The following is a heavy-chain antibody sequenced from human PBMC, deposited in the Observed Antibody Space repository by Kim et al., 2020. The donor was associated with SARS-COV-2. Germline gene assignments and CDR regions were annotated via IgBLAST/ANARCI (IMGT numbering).Heavy chain of an antibody. J-gene: IGHJ6*04. CDR3: ARVPRINYYDSSGYYSNYGMDV. V-gene: IGHV1-46*01. CDR2: INPSGGST. CDR1: GYTFTSYY. Sequence: ASVKVSCKASGYTFTSYYMHWVRQAPGQGLEWMGIINPSGGSTSYAQKFQGRVTMTRDTSTSTGYMELSSLRSEDTAVYYCARVPRINYYDSSGYYSNYGMDVWGKGTTVTVSS. D-gene: IGHD3-22*01.